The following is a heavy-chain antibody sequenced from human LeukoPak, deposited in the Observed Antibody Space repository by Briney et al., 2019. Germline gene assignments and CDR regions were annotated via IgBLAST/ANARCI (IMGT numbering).Heavy chain of an antibody. CDR1: GYTFTGYY. V-gene: IGHV1-2*02. D-gene: IGHD2-2*01. CDR3: ARTRDCSSTSCYRAFDI. CDR2: INPNSGGT. Sequence: ASVKVSCKASGYTFTGYYMHWVRQAPGQGLEWMGWINPNSGGTNYAQKFQGRVTMTRDTSISTAYMELSRLRSDDTAVYYCARTRDCSSTSCYRAFDIWGQGTMVTVSS. J-gene: IGHJ3*02.